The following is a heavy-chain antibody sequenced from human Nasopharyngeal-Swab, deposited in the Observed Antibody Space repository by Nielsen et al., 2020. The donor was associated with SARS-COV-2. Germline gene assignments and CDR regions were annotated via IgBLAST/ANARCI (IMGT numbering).Heavy chain of an antibody. V-gene: IGHV1-8*01. CDR3: ARALTPYYYDSSGYYYRASYYCYGMDV. J-gene: IGHJ6*02. D-gene: IGHD3-22*01. CDR2: MNPNSGNT. Sequence: WVRQAPGQGLEWMGWMNPNSGNTGYAQKFQGRVTMTRNTSISTAYMELSSLRSEDTAVYYCARALTPYYYDSSGYYYRASYYCYGMDVWGQGATVTVSS.